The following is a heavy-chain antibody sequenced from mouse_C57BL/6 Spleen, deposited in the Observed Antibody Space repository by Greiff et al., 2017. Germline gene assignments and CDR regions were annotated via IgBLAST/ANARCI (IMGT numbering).Heavy chain of an antibody. J-gene: IGHJ2*01. CDR1: GYTFTSYW. CDR3: ARWDDGYGFGY. Sequence: QVQLQQPGAELVMPGASVKLSCKASGYTFTSYWMHWVKQRPGQGLEWIGEIDPSDSYTNYNQKFKGKSTLTVDQSSSTSYMQRSSLTSEDSAVYYCARWDDGYGFGYWGQGTTLTVSS. D-gene: IGHD2-3*01. V-gene: IGHV1-69*01. CDR2: IDPSDSYT.